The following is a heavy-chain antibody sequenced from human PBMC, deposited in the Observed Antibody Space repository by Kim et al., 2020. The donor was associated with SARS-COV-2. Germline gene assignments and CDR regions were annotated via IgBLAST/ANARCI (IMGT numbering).Heavy chain of an antibody. V-gene: IGHV3-30*18. CDR1: GFTFISYG. CDR3: AKGRGGYSTSFDY. D-gene: IGHD3-22*01. CDR2: ISHDGSNK. Sequence: GGSLRLSCAASGFTFISYGIHWVRQAPGKGLEWVAVISHDGSNKYYADSVKGRFIISRDNSKNTVYLQMNSLRAEDTAVYYCAKGRGGYSTSFDYWGQGT. J-gene: IGHJ4*02.